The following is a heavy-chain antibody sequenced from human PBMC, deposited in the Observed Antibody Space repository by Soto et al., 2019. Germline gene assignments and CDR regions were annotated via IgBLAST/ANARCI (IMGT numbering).Heavy chain of an antibody. Sequence: ASVKVSCKASGYTFTGYYMHWVRQAPGQGLEWMGWINPNSGGTNHAQKFQGRVTMTRDTSISTAYMELSRLRSDDTAVYYCARKPRSGWGKNYYYYGMDVWGQGTTVTVSS. V-gene: IGHV1-2*02. CDR1: GYTFTGYY. CDR2: INPNSGGT. J-gene: IGHJ6*02. CDR3: ARKPRSGWGKNYYYYGMDV. D-gene: IGHD3-3*01.